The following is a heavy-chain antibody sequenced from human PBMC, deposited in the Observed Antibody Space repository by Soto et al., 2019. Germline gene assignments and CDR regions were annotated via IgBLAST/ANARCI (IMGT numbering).Heavy chain of an antibody. CDR2: INAGNGNT. Sequence: QVQLVQSGAEEKKPGASVKVSCKASGYTFTSYAMHWVRQAPGQRLEWRGWINAGNGNTKYSQKFQGRVTITRDTSASTAYMELRSLRSEDTAVYYCATSIVVVTALDYWGQGTLVTVSS. D-gene: IGHD2-21*02. CDR3: ATSIVVVTALDY. J-gene: IGHJ4*02. CDR1: GYTFTSYA. V-gene: IGHV1-3*05.